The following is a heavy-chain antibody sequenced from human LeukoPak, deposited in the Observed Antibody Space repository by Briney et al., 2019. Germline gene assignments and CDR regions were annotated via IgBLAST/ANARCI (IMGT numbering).Heavy chain of an antibody. CDR1: GGSISSYY. V-gene: IGHV4-59*01. CDR3: ARGVWAGDAFDI. D-gene: IGHD7-27*01. CDR2: IYYSGSN. Sequence: TETLSVTCKVSGGSISSYYWNWIRQPPGKGLEWIGWIYYSGSNNNNPSVKSRVTISVDTPKNQYSLKLSSVTAAGTAVYYCARGVWAGDAFDIWGQGTMVTVSS. J-gene: IGHJ3*02.